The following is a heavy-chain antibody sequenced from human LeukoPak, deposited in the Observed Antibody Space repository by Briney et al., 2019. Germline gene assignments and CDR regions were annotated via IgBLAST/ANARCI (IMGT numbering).Heavy chain of an antibody. CDR2: IYSGGST. CDR3: ARDLRCSGGSCYSNWFDP. CDR1: GFTVSSNY. Sequence: SGGSLRLSCAASGFTVSSNYMSWVRRAPGKGLEWVSVIYSGGSTYYADSVKGRFTISRDNSKNTLYLQMNSLRAEDTAVYYCARDLRCSGGSCYSNWFDPWGQGTLVTVSS. J-gene: IGHJ5*02. D-gene: IGHD2-15*01. V-gene: IGHV3-53*01.